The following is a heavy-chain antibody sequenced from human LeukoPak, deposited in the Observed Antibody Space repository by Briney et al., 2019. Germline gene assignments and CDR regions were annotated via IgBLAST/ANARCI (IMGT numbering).Heavy chain of an antibody. Sequence: GETLSLSCAASGFTFSSYAMSWVRQAPGKGLEWVSAISGSGGSTYYADSVKGRFTISRDNSKNTLYLQMNSLRAEDTAVYYCTKGQQWLGLEAQRSLDVWGKGTTVTVSS. CDR2: ISGSGGST. D-gene: IGHD6-19*01. V-gene: IGHV3-23*01. CDR1: GFTFSSYA. CDR3: TKGQQWLGLEAQRSLDV. J-gene: IGHJ6*04.